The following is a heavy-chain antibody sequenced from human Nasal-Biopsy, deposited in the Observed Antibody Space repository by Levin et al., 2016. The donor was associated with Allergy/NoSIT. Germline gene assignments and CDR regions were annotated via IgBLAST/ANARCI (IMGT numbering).Heavy chain of an antibody. V-gene: IGHV4-61*02. CDR1: GGSISSGTHY. CDR3: ARDSIPGPYYDYWSGPPDAFDV. J-gene: IGHJ3*01. Sequence: SETLSLTCIASGGSISSGTHYWSWVRQSAGKGLEWIGRFSTSAPAEYNPSLKSRVSISIDRSKNLFSLELTSVTAADTAMYYCARDSIPGPYYDYWSGPPDAFDVWGQGTMVTVSS. D-gene: IGHD3-3*01. CDR2: FSTSAPA.